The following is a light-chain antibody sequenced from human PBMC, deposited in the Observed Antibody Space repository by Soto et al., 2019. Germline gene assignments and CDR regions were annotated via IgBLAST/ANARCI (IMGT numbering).Light chain of an antibody. J-gene: IGKJ1*01. CDR1: QSVSSNY. CDR3: QQYGSSPSWT. CDR2: GAS. Sequence: DIVLTQSPGTLSLSPGERATLSCRASQSVSSNYLAWYQQKPGQAPRLLIYGASSRATGIPDRFSGSGCGTDFTLTISRLEPEDFAVYYCQQYGSSPSWTFGQGTKVDIK. V-gene: IGKV3-20*01.